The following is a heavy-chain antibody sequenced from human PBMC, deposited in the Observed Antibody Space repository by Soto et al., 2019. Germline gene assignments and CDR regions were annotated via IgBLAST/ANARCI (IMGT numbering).Heavy chain of an antibody. CDR1: GGSISSGDYY. Sequence: PSETLSLTCTVSGGSISSGDYYWSWIRQPPGKGLEWIGYIYYSGSTYYNPSLKSRVTISVDTSKNQFSLKLSSVTAADTAVYYCARSGYDYFGSIKNWFDPWGQGTLVTVSS. V-gene: IGHV4-30-4*01. J-gene: IGHJ5*02. CDR2: IYYSGST. D-gene: IGHD5-12*01. CDR3: ARSGYDYFGSIKNWFDP.